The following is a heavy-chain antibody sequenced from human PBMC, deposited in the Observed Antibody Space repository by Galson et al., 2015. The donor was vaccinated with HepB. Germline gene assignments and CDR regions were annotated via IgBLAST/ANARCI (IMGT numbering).Heavy chain of an antibody. D-gene: IGHD5-24*01. J-gene: IGHJ4*02. CDR2: IHYSGST. CDR1: GGSISSGSYY. V-gene: IGHV4-31*03. Sequence: TLSLTCTVSGGSISSGSYYWSWIRHHPGKGLEWIGYIHYSGSTYYNPSLKSRVTISVDTSKNQFSLKLSSMTAADTAVYYCGRGRGGWPQDPVEYWGQGTLVTVSS. CDR3: GRGRGGWPQDPVEY.